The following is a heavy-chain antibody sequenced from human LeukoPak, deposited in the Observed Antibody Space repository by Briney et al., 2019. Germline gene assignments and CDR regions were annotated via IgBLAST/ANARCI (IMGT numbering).Heavy chain of an antibody. V-gene: IGHV4-4*07. D-gene: IGHD2-15*01. Sequence: PSETLSLTCTVSGGSISSYYWSWIRQPAGKGLEWIGRIYTSGSINYNPSLRSRVTMSVDTSKNQFSLKLSSVTAADTAVYYCARDSPGYCSGGSCYYLDYWGQGTLVTVSP. CDR1: GGSISSYY. CDR2: IYTSGSI. J-gene: IGHJ4*02. CDR3: ARDSPGYCSGGSCYYLDY.